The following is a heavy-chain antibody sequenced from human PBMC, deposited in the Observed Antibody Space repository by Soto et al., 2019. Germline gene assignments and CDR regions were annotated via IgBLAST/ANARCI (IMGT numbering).Heavy chain of an antibody. J-gene: IGHJ6*03. CDR1: GYTFTSYG. D-gene: IGHD4-17*01. CDR2: ISAYNGNT. Sequence: QVQLVQSGAEVKKPGASVKVSCKASGYTFTSYGISWVRQAPGQGLEWMGWISAYNGNTNYAQKLQGRVTMTTDISTSTAYMELRSLRSDDTAVYYCATRSTITVTIGRAYYYYMDVWGKGTTVTVSS. V-gene: IGHV1-18*01. CDR3: ATRSTITVTIGRAYYYYMDV.